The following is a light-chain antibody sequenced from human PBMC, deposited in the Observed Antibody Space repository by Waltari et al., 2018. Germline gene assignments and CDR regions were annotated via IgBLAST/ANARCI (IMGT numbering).Light chain of an antibody. J-gene: IGLJ2*01. CDR1: SSDVGGYNY. CDR3: SSYAGSNNVV. V-gene: IGLV2-8*01. CDR2: EVS. Sequence: QSALTQPPSASGSPGQSVPLSCTGSSSDVGGYNYVAWYQQHPGNAPTLLSYEVSKRPSGVPDRFSGSKSGNTASLTVSGLQAEDEADYYCSSYAGSNNVVFGGGTKLTVL.